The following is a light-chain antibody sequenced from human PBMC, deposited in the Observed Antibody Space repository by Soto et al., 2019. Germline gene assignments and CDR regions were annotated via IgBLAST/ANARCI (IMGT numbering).Light chain of an antibody. CDR2: GAS. CDR3: QHYDSSSWP. V-gene: IGKV3-20*01. Sequence: EIVLTQSPGTLYLSPGQRVTLSCRASQSVSSSYLAGYQQKPGQAPRLLIYGASSTATGIPDRFSGSGSGTAITLTISRWKAEDFAEDYCQHYDSSSWPYGQGTTGEI. J-gene: IGKJ1*01. CDR1: QSVSSSY.